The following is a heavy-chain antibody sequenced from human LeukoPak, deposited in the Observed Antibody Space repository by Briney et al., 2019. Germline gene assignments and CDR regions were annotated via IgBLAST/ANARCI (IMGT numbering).Heavy chain of an antibody. V-gene: IGHV4-39*01. D-gene: IGHD1-26*01. CDR2: IIYSGNT. J-gene: IGHJ4*02. CDR1: SGSISSTSYY. Sequence: PSETLSLTCTASSGSISSTSYYWGWIRQPPGRGLEWIGGIIYSGNTYYNPSLKSRVTISVDTTKNQFSLKLTSVTAADTAVYYCARHGTLGATTYPLDYWGQGTLVTVSS. CDR3: ARHGTLGATTYPLDY.